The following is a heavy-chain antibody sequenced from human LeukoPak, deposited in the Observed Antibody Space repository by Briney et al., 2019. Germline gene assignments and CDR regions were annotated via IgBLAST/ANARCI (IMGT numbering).Heavy chain of an antibody. CDR1: GFTFSTYW. Sequence: GGSLRLSCAASGFTFSTYWMHWVRQAPGKGLVWVSRINSDGSSTTYADSVKGRFTISRDNAKNTLYLQMNSLRAEDTAVYYRATEETTMTDALDIWGQGTMVTVSS. CDR2: INSDGSST. J-gene: IGHJ3*02. D-gene: IGHD4-17*01. CDR3: ATEETTMTDALDI. V-gene: IGHV3-74*01.